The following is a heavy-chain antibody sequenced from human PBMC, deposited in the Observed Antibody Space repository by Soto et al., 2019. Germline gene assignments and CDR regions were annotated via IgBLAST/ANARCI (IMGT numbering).Heavy chain of an antibody. V-gene: IGHV3-43*01. CDR3: ARDFDSDYYDSSGYIDY. CDR2: ISWDGGSR. Sequence: DVQLVESGGVVVQPGGSLRLSCAASGFTFDDYAMHWVRQAPGKGLEWVSLISWDGGSRYYADSVKGRFTISRDNGKNSLYLQMSSLRTEDTALYYCARDFDSDYYDSSGYIDYWGQGTLVTVSS. J-gene: IGHJ4*02. CDR1: GFTFDDYA. D-gene: IGHD3-22*01.